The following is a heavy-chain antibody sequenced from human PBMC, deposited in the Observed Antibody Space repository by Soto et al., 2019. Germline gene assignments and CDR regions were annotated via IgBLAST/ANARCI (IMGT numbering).Heavy chain of an antibody. V-gene: IGHV1-69*13. J-gene: IGHJ6*02. CDR1: GGTFSSYA. D-gene: IGHD6-13*01. CDR2: IIPIFGTA. CDR3: ARVGSSSADEGMDV. Sequence: ASVKVSCKASGGTFSSYAISWVRQAPGQGLEWMGGIIPIFGTANYAQKFQGRVTITADESTSTAYMEQSSLRSEDTAVYYCARVGSSSADEGMDVWGQGTTVTVSS.